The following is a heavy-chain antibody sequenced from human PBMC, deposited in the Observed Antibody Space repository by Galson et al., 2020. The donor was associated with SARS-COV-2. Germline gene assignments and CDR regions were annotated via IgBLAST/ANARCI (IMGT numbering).Heavy chain of an antibody. V-gene: IGHV1-46*01. Sequence: ASVKVSCKASGYTFTSYYMHWVRQAPGQGLEWMGIINPSGGSTSYAQKFQGRVTMTRDTSTSTVYMELSSLRSEDTAVYYCATAQWLRGYFDYWGQGTLVTVSS. J-gene: IGHJ4*02. CDR1: GYTFTSYY. D-gene: IGHD6-19*01. CDR2: INPSGGST. CDR3: ATAQWLRGYFDY.